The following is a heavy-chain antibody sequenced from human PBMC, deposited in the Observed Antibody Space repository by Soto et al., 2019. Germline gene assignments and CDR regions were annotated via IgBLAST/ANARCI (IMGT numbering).Heavy chain of an antibody. V-gene: IGHV3-30-3*02. CDR2: ISYVDSNK. CDR1: GFTFSSYA. D-gene: IGHD1-26*01. Sequence: GGSLRLSCAASGFTFSSYAMHWVRQAPGKGLEWLAVISYVDSNKYYADSMKGRFTISRDNSKNTLYLLMNSLRAEDTAVYYCAKIQWVYSTSGAVDYWGQGTLVTVSS. J-gene: IGHJ4*02. CDR3: AKIQWVYSTSGAVDY.